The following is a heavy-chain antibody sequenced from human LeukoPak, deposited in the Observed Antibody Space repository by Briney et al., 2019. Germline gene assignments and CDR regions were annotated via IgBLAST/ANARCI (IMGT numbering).Heavy chain of an antibody. V-gene: IGHV3-30*02. D-gene: IGHD5-18*01. Sequence: GGSLRLSCAASGFTFSSYGMHWVRQAPGKGLEWVAFIRYDGSNKYYADSVKGRFTISRDNSKNTLYLQMNSLRAEDTAVYYSAKDSDGVDTAMVNWGQGTLVTVSS. J-gene: IGHJ4*02. CDR1: GFTFSSYG. CDR2: IRYDGSNK. CDR3: AKDSDGVDTAMVN.